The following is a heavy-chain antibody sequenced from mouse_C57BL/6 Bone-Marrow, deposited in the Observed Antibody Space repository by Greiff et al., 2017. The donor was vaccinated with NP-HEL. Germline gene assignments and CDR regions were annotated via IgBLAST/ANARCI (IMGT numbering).Heavy chain of an antibody. CDR2: IYPGVGDT. Sequence: VPLQPSVAELVKPGASVQLSCKASGYAFSSYWMNWVKQRPGQGLEWIGQIYPGVGDTNYNGKFKGKATLTADKSSSTAYMQLSSLTSEDSAVYFCAKDWNYFDYWGQGTTLTVSS. J-gene: IGHJ2*01. CDR3: AKDWNYFDY. CDR1: GYAFSSYW. D-gene: IGHD4-1*01. V-gene: IGHV1-80*01.